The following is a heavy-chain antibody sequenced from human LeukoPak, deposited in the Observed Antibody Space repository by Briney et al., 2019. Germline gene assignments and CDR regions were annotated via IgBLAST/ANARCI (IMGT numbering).Heavy chain of an antibody. V-gene: IGHV4-39*02. D-gene: IGHD2-15*01. CDR1: GGSIRSGGYY. CDR2: IYYSGST. J-gene: IGHJ3*02. CDR3: ARDLRYCSGGSCFTSLDAFDI. Sequence: SETLSLTCTVSGGSIRSGGYYWGWIRQPPGKGLEWIATIYYSGSTYSNPSLKSRVSISVDTSKNQFSLQLNSVTPEDTAVYYCARDLRYCSGGSCFTSLDAFDIWGQGTMVTVSS.